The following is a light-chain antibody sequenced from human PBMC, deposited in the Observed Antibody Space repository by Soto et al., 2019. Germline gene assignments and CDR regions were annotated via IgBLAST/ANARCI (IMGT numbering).Light chain of an antibody. CDR3: QQYGRLIL. Sequence: ELVFTQSPAPLALAPGELPALSGKSSQSVSSTYLAGDQQKPGLAPRRLVYDAPNRATGIPDRFSGSGSGTDFTLTISRLQPEDFAVYYCQQYGRLILFGQGTRLEN. J-gene: IGKJ5*01. CDR1: QSVSSTY. V-gene: IGKV3D-20*01. CDR2: DAP.